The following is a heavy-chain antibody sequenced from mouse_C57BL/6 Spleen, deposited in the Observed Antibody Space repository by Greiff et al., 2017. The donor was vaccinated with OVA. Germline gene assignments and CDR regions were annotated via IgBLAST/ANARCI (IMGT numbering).Heavy chain of an antibody. CDR1: GYAFSSYW. CDR3: AREGIIYYGSSSYYAMDY. D-gene: IGHD1-1*01. CDR2: IYPGDGDT. Sequence: QVQLQQSGAELVKPGASVKISCKASGYAFSSYWMNWVKQRPGKGLEWIGQIYPGDGDTNYNGKFKGKATLTADKSSSTAYMQLSSLTSEDSAVYFCAREGIIYYGSSSYYAMDYWGQGTSVTVSS. J-gene: IGHJ4*01. V-gene: IGHV1-80*01.